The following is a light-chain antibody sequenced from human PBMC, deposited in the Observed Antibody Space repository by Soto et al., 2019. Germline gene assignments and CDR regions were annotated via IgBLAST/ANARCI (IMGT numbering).Light chain of an antibody. CDR3: CSYAGSYTWV. Sequence: QSALTQPRSVSGSPGQSVTISCTGTSSDVGGYNYVSWYQQHPGKAPKLMMYDVSKRPSGVPDRFSGSKSGNTASLTISGLQYSDEDDDYCCSYAGSYTWVFGGGTKVTVL. CDR2: DVS. CDR1: SSDVGGYNY. V-gene: IGLV2-11*01. J-gene: IGLJ2*01.